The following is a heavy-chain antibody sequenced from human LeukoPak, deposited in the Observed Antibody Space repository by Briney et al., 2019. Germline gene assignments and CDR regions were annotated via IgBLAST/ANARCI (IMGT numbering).Heavy chain of an antibody. J-gene: IGHJ5*02. CDR2: IYYSGST. CDR1: GGSISSGDYY. V-gene: IGHV4-30-4*01. D-gene: IGHD3-3*01. Sequence: PSEALSLTRTVSGGSISSGDYYWSWIRQPPGKGLEWIGYIYYSGSTYYNPSLKSRVTISVDTSKNQFSLKLSSVTAADTAVYYCARVYYDFWSGNSNWFDPWGQGTLVTVSS. CDR3: ARVYYDFWSGNSNWFDP.